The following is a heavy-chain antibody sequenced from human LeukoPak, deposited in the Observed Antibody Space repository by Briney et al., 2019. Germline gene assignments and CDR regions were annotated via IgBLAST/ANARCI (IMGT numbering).Heavy chain of an antibody. Sequence: SETLSLTCDVSGGSISNYYWSWIRQSPGKGLEWIGYAYYSGVNNYNPSLKSRVTLSLDTSKNQFSLRLRSVTAADTAVYYCASPTVFYTMVRGVYDIWGQGTMVTVSS. V-gene: IGHV4-59*03. CDR1: GGSISNYY. CDR2: AYYSGVN. J-gene: IGHJ3*02. D-gene: IGHD3-10*01. CDR3: ASPTVFYTMVRGVYDI.